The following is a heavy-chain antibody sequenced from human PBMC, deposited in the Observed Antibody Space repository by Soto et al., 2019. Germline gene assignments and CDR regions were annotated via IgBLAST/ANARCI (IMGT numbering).Heavy chain of an antibody. CDR2: IDYSGST. CDR3: ARVTYSSGWYADY. J-gene: IGHJ4*02. V-gene: IGHV4-39*01. CDR1: GGSISSSSYY. D-gene: IGHD6-19*01. Sequence: QLQLQESGPGLVKPSETLSLTCTVSGGSISSSSYYWGWIRQPPGKGLEWIGSIDYSGSTYYNPSLKSRVTISVDTSKNQFSLKLSSVTAADTGVYYCARVTYSSGWYADYWGQGPLVTVSS.